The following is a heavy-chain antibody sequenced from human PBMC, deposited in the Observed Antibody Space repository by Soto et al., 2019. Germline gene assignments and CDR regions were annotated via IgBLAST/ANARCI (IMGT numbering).Heavy chain of an antibody. Sequence: PSETLSLTCSVDGGSFSTYFWTWVRQPPGKGLEWIVEINQSGSSSYNPSLASRVTISVYTSKKQFSLMLSSVTAADTAVYYCAGARWGVGGYSRSWYDYFDSVGQGALVKVYS. CDR3: AGARWGVGGYSRSWYDYFDS. CDR2: INQSGSS. CDR1: GGSFSTYF. V-gene: IGHV4-34*01. J-gene: IGHJ4*02. D-gene: IGHD6-13*01.